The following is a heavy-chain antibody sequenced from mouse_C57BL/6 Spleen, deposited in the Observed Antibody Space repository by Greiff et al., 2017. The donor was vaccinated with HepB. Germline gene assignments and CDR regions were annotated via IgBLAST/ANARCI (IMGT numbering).Heavy chain of an antibody. CDR2: ISSGSSTI. CDR3: AIDSSGYFDY. D-gene: IGHD3-2*02. J-gene: IGHJ2*01. V-gene: IGHV5-17*01. Sequence: VQLKESGGGLVKPGGSLKLSCAASGFTFRDYGMHWVRQAPEKGLEWVAYISSGSSTIYYADTVKGRFTISRDNAKNTLFLQMTTLRSEDTAMYYCAIDSSGYFDYWGQGTTLTVSS. CDR1: GFTFRDYG.